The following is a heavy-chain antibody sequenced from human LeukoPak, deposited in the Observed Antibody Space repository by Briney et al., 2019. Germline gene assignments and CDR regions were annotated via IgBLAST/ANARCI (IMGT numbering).Heavy chain of an antibody. Sequence: PGGSLRLSCAASGFTFSSYGMHWVRKAPGKGLEWVAVISYDGSNKYYADSVKGRFTISRDNSKNTLYLQMNSLRAEDTAVYYCAKEWELLGHFDYWGQGTLVTVSS. J-gene: IGHJ4*02. D-gene: IGHD1-26*01. CDR2: ISYDGSNK. V-gene: IGHV3-30*18. CDR3: AKEWELLGHFDY. CDR1: GFTFSSYG.